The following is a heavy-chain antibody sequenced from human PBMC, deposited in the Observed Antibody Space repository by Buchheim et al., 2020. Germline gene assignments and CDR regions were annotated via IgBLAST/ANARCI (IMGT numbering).Heavy chain of an antibody. J-gene: IGHJ4*02. CDR1: GFTFSSYA. D-gene: IGHD3-9*01. Sequence: QVQLVESGGGVVQPGRSLRLSCAASGFTFSSYAMQWVRQDPGKGLEWVAVISYDGSNKYYADSVRGRFTISRDNSKNTLYLQMNSLRAEDTALYYFARTWGKDGLSYCDYWGQGTL. CDR2: ISYDGSNK. CDR3: ARTWGKDGLSYCDY. V-gene: IGHV3-30-3*01.